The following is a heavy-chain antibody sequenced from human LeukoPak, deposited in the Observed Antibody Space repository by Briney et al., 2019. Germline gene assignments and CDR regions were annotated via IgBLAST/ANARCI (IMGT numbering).Heavy chain of an antibody. CDR3: ARGEQQLDY. CDR2: ITSSSAYI. J-gene: IGHJ4*02. Sequence: GGSLRLSCAASGFTFSSYSMNWVRQAPGKGLEWVSSITSSSAYIYYADSVRGRFTISRDNAKDSLYLQMNSLRAEDTAVYYCARGEQQLDYWGQGALVTVSS. CDR1: GFTFSSYS. V-gene: IGHV3-21*01. D-gene: IGHD6-13*01.